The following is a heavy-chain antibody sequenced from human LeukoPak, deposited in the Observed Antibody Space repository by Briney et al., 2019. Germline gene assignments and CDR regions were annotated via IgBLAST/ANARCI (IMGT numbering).Heavy chain of an antibody. CDR1: GFTVRKEY. CDR2: ISYDGSNK. J-gene: IGHJ4*02. Sequence: PGGSLRLSCAASGFTVRKEYMTWVRQAPGKGLEWVAVISYDGSNKYYADSVKGRFTISRDNSKNTLYLQMNSLRAEDTAVYYCARDPRYSGSYLGLDYWGQGTLVTVSS. CDR3: ARDPRYSGSYLGLDY. V-gene: IGHV3-30-3*01. D-gene: IGHD1-26*01.